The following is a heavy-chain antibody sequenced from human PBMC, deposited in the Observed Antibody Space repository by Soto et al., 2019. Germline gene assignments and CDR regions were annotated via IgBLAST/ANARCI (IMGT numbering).Heavy chain of an antibody. CDR3: ASHYDSSGYYYRGLDY. J-gene: IGHJ4*02. D-gene: IGHD3-22*01. Sequence: QVQLVQSGAEVKKPGSSVKVSCKASGSTFSSYAISWVRQAPGQGLEWMGGIVPIFGTADYAQKFQGRVTITADESTSTSNMELSSLRSEDTAVYYCASHYDSSGYYYRGLDYWGQGTLVTVSS. CDR1: GSTFSSYA. CDR2: IVPIFGTA. V-gene: IGHV1-69*12.